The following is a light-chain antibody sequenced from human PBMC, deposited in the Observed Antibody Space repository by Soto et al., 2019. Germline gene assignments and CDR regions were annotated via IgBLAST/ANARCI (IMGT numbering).Light chain of an antibody. V-gene: IGKV3-20*01. CDR3: QQYGTLIT. J-gene: IGKJ5*01. CDR2: DAS. Sequence: EIVLTQSPGTLSLSPGERATLSCRASQSLGNTYLAWYQRKPGQAPRLLIYDASSTATDIPDRFSGSGAGTDSTLTISRLEPEDSAVDYCQQYGTLITFGQGTRLEIK. CDR1: QSLGNTY.